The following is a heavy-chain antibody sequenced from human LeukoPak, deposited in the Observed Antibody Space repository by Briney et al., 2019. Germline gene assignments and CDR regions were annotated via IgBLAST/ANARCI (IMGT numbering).Heavy chain of an antibody. J-gene: IGHJ4*02. Sequence: GASLRLYCAASGFTFSTYSMNLVRQALCHGLALVSYISSSSSTIYYADSVKGRFTISRDNAKNSLYLQMNSLRAEDTAVYYCARNAFVDCSTTSCYNDYWGQGTLVTVSS. CDR3: ARNAFVDCSTTSCYNDY. V-gene: IGHV3-48*01. CDR1: GFTFSTYS. CDR2: ISSSSSTI. D-gene: IGHD2-2*02.